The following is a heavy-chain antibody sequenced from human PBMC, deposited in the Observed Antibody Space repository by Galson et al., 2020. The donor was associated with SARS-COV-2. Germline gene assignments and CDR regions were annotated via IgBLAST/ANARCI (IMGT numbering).Heavy chain of an antibody. Sequence: SETLSLTCPVSGGSLSTTSYFWGWIRQPPGKGLEWIGSISYSGTTYYNPSLRSRITISVDTSTNQFSLKLSSVPAACTAVYYCARRGGTVTTQHFDRWGRGTLVTVSS. J-gene: IGHJ2*01. CDR3: ARRGGTVTTQHFDR. D-gene: IGHD4-17*01. CDR2: ISYSGTT. CDR1: GGSLSTTSYF. V-gene: IGHV4-39*01.